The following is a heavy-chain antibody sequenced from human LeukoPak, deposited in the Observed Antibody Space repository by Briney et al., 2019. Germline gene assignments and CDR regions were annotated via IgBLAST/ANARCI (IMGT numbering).Heavy chain of an antibody. Sequence: PGGSLRLSCAASGFTFSSYGMHWVRQAPGKGLEWVAVISYDGSNKYYADSVKGRFTISRDNSKNTLYLQMNSLRAEDTAVYYCAKVLRQQLALDYWGQGTLVSVSS. J-gene: IGHJ4*02. V-gene: IGHV3-30*18. CDR3: AKVLRQQLALDY. CDR2: ISYDGSNK. CDR1: GFTFSSYG. D-gene: IGHD6-13*01.